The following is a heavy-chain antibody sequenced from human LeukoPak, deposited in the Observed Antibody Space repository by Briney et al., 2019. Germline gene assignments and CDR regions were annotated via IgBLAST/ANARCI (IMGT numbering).Heavy chain of an antibody. Sequence: SGGSLRLSCAASGFTFSSYGMSWVRQAPGKGLEWVSAITGNGANTFYADSVKGRFTISRDNSKNTMYLQMNSLRAEDTAVYYCARDKTDYGSGSYYNMWGQGTLVTVSS. J-gene: IGHJ4*02. V-gene: IGHV3-23*01. D-gene: IGHD3-10*01. CDR1: GFTFSSYG. CDR2: ITGNGANT. CDR3: ARDKTDYGSGSYYNM.